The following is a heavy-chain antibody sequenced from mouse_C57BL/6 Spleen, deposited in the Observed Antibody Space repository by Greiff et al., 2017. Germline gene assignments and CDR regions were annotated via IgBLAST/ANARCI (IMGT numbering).Heavy chain of an antibody. V-gene: IGHV3-6*01. Sequence: EVKLVESGPGLVKPSQSLSLTCSVTGYSITSGYYWNWIRQFPGNKLEWMGYISYDGSNNYNPSLKNRISITRDTSKNQFFLKLNSVTTEDTATNYCARGGEWSPLFDYWGQGTTLTVSS. D-gene: IGHD1-1*02. CDR1: GYSITSGYY. CDR3: ARGGEWSPLFDY. J-gene: IGHJ2*01. CDR2: ISYDGSN.